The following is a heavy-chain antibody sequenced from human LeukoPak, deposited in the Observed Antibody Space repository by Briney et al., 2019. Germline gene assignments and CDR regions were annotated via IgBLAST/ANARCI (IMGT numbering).Heavy chain of an antibody. CDR2: IYTSGST. CDR3: ARDFESSSSDYYYYMDV. J-gene: IGHJ6*03. D-gene: IGHD6-6*01. V-gene: IGHV4-61*02. Sequence: SETLSLTCTVSGGSISSSSYYWSWIRQPAGKGLEWIGRIYTSGSTKYNPSLKSRVTMSVDTSKNQFSLKLSSVTAADTAVYYCARDFESSSSDYYYYMDVWGKGTTVTVSS. CDR1: GGSISSSSYY.